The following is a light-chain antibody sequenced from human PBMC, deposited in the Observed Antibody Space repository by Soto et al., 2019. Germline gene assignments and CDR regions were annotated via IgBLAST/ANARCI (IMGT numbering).Light chain of an antibody. CDR2: GTS. CDR1: QSAGNTY. V-gene: IGKV3-20*01. CDR3: QQYGSSRT. J-gene: IGKJ1*01. Sequence: EIELTQSPGTLSLSPGERATLSCRASQSAGNTYLAWYQQKPGQAPRLLIYGTSSRATGTPDRFSGSGSGTEFTLTIDRVEPEDFAVYYCQQYGSSRTFGQGTKVEVK.